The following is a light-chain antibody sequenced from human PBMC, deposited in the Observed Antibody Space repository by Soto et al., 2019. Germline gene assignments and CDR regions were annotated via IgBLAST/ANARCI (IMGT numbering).Light chain of an antibody. CDR1: QGIRND. CDR2: AAS. V-gene: IGKV1-6*01. J-gene: IGKJ1*01. Sequence: PSSLSSSVGDRVTITCRASQGIRNDLGWYQQKPGKAPKLLIYAASSLQSGVPSRFSGSGSGTDFTLTISSLQPEDFATYYCLQDYNYPWTFGQGTKVDI. CDR3: LQDYNYPWT.